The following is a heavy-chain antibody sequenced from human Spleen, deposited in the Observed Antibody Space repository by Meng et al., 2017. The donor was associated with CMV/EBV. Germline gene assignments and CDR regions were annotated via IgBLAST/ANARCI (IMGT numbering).Heavy chain of an antibody. CDR2: INPSGGST. J-gene: IGHJ6*02. V-gene: IGHV1-46*01. Sequence: ASVKVSCKASGYTFTNYYMHWVRQAPGQGLEWMGIINPSGGSTSYAQKFQGRVTMTRDTSTSTVYVDLSSLRSEDTAVYYCARGPPGGVVWTWGYYGMDVWGQGTTVTVSS. D-gene: IGHD3-16*01. CDR1: GYTFTNYY. CDR3: ARGPPGGVVWTWGYYGMDV.